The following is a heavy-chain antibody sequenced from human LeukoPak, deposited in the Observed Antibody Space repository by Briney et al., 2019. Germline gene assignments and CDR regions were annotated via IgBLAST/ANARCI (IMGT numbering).Heavy chain of an antibody. Sequence: PSETLSLTRTVSGGSISSSYWSWIRQPPGKGLEWIGYIYYSGSTNYNPSLKSRVTISVDTSKNQFSLKLSAVTAADTAVYYCARDASGGTRGSRTYHTFFYWGQGTLVTVSS. CDR3: ARDASGGTRGSRTYHTFFY. V-gene: IGHV4-59*01. D-gene: IGHD3-10*01. J-gene: IGHJ4*02. CDR1: GGSISSSY. CDR2: IYYSGST.